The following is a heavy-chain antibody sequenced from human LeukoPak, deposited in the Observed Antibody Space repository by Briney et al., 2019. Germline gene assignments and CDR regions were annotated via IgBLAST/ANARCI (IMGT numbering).Heavy chain of an antibody. CDR1: GGAVSGYY. CDR3: ARGGPEIDY. V-gene: IGHV4-34*01. CDR2: INNSGST. D-gene: IGHD1-14*01. J-gene: IGHJ4*02. Sequence: SEILSLTCAVDGGAVSGYYRSWIRPPPRKGLEWIGVINNSGSTNSNPSLKSRVTTSVDTYNNQFSLKMSSVTAADTAVYYCARGGPEIDYWGQGTLVTVSS.